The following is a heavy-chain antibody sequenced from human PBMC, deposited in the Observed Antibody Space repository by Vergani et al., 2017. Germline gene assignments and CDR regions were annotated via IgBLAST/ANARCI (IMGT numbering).Heavy chain of an antibody. CDR1: GFTFSSYG. V-gene: IGHV3-30*03. J-gene: IGHJ4*02. Sequence: QVQLVESGGGVVQPGRSLRLSCAASGFTFSSYGMHWVRQAPGKGLEWVAVISYDGSNKYYADSVKGRFTISRDNSKNTLYLQMNSLRAEDTAVYYCARSLIRKMATIVDYWGQGTLVIVSS. D-gene: IGHD5-24*01. CDR3: ARSLIRKMATIVDY. CDR2: ISYDGSNK.